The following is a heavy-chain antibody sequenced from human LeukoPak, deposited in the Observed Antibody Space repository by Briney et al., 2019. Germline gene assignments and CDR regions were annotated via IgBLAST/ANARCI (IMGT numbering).Heavy chain of an antibody. CDR3: ATLAVGAHENYFDY. V-gene: IGHV3-23*01. CDR2: VSGSGGST. CDR1: GFTFSSYA. Sequence: GGSLRLSCAASGFTFSSYAMSWVRQAPGKGLEWVSAVSGSGGSTYYADSVKGRFTISRDNSKNTLYLQMNSLRAEDTAVYYCATLAVGAHENYFDYWGQGTLVTVSS. J-gene: IGHJ4*02. D-gene: IGHD1-26*01.